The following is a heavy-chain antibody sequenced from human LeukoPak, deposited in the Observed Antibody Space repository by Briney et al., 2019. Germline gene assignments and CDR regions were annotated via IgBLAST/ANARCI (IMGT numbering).Heavy chain of an antibody. V-gene: IGHV4-39*01. CDR3: ARCGYYDIWSGYNPATFDY. D-gene: IGHD3-3*01. CDR1: SGSISSSSYY. J-gene: IGHJ4*02. Sequence: SETLSLTCAVSSGSISSSSYYWGWIRQPPGKGLEWIGSIYYSGSTYYKPSLKSRVTISVDTSKNQFSLKLSSVTAADTAVYYCARCGYYDIWSGYNPATFDYWGQGTLVTVSS. CDR2: IYYSGST.